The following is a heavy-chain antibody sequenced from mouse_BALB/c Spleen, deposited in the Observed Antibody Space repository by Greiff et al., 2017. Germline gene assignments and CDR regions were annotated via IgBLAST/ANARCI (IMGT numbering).Heavy chain of an antibody. CDR1: GYTFTSYT. J-gene: IGHJ1*01. V-gene: IGHV1S26*01. Sequence: VQLQQSGPELVKPGASVKMSCKASGYTFTSYTMHWVKQRPGQGLEWIGYINPSSGYTNYNQKFKDKATLTADKSSSTAYMQLSSLTSEDSAVYYCARWNYWYFDVWGAGTTVTVSS. CDR2: INPSSGYT. CDR3: ARWNYWYFDV.